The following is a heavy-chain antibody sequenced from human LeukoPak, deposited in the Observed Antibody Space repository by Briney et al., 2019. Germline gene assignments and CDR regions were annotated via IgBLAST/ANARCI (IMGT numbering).Heavy chain of an antibody. CDR1: GYTFTSYG. V-gene: IGHV1-18*04. CDR2: ISAYNGNT. D-gene: IGHD2-15*01. J-gene: IGHJ4*02. CDR3: ARLIVAAMRFDY. Sequence: ASVKVSCKASGYTFTSYGISWVRQAPGQGLEWMGWISAYNGNTNYAQKLQGRFTMTTDTSTSTAYMELRSLRSDDTAVYYCARLIVAAMRFDYWGQGTLVTVSS.